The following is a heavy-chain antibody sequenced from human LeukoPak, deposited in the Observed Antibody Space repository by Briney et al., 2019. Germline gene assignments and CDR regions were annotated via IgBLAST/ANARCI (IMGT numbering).Heavy chain of an antibody. CDR2: IDNDGSQR. CDR1: GFTFDDYA. J-gene: IGHJ4*02. Sequence: GGSLRLSCAASGFTFDDYAMHWIRQAPGKGLEWVANIDNDGSQRNYIDSVKGRFTISRDNAKASLFLQMNSLSSEDTAVYYCARRNSGTSWSFDSWGQGTLVTVSS. D-gene: IGHD6-19*01. CDR3: ARRNSGTSWSFDS. V-gene: IGHV3-7*01.